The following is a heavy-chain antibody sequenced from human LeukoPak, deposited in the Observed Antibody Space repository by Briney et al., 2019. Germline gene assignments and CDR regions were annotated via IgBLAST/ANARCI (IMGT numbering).Heavy chain of an antibody. CDR2: INPSGGST. D-gene: IGHD6-19*01. V-gene: IGHV1-46*01. CDR3: ARSASAGIAVAY. CDR1: GYTFTSYY. Sequence: VASVKVSCKASGYTFTSYYMHWVRQAPGQGLEWMGIINPSGGSTSYAQKFQGRVTMTRDMSTSTVYMELSSLRSEDTAVYYCARSASAGIAVAYWGQGTLVTVSS. J-gene: IGHJ4*02.